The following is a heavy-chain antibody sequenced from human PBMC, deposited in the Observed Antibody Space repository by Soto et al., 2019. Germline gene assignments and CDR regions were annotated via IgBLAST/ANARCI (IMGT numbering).Heavy chain of an antibody. CDR1: GYTFTSYG. V-gene: IGHV1-18*01. CDR2: ISAYNGNT. D-gene: IGHD6-13*01. CDR3: ARNRPPRGPRSSWFGVGYYYYGMDV. J-gene: IGHJ6*02. Sequence: VASVKVSCKASGYTFTSYGISWVRQAPGQGLEWMGWISAYNGNTNYAQKLQGRVTMTTDTSTSTAYMELRSLRSDDTAVYYCARNRPPRGPRSSWFGVGYYYYGMDVWGQGTTVTVSS.